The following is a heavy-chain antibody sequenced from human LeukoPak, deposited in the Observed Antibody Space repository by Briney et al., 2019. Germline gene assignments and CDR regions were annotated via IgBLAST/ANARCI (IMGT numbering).Heavy chain of an antibody. Sequence: PGGSLRLSCAASGFTFSSFAMSWVRQAPGKGLEWVSSISSSGRGTYYAASVKGRFTISRDTSKNTLYLQMNSLRAEETAFYYCAKDGPYSGYDLARWGQGTLVTVSS. D-gene: IGHD5-12*01. CDR1: GFTFSSFA. CDR3: AKDGPYSGYDLAR. CDR2: ISSSGRGT. J-gene: IGHJ4*02. V-gene: IGHV3-23*01.